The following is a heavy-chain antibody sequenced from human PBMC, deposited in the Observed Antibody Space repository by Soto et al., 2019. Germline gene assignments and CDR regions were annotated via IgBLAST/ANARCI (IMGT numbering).Heavy chain of an antibody. CDR2: IYYSGST. Sequence: SETLSLTCTVSGGSISSYYWSWIRQPPGKGLEWIGYIYYSGSTNYNPSLKSRVTISVDTSKNQFSLKLSSVTAADTAVYYCARDARREEWEGTFDYWGQATLVTVSS. CDR3: ARDARREEWEGTFDY. D-gene: IGHD1-26*01. J-gene: IGHJ4*02. V-gene: IGHV4-59*01. CDR1: GGSISSYY.